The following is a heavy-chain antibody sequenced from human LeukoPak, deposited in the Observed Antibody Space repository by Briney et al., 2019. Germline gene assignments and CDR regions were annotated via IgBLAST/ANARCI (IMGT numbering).Heavy chain of an antibody. J-gene: IGHJ6*02. CDR2: ISYDGSNK. V-gene: IGHV3-30*18. CDR1: GFTFSSYG. CDR3: AKIYCSSTSCYGDFYYYGMDV. D-gene: IGHD2-2*01. Sequence: GRSLRLSCAASGFTFSSYGMHWVRQAPGKGLEWVAVISYDGSNKYYADSVKGRFTISRDNSKNTLYLQMNSLSAEAPAVYYCAKIYCSSTSCYGDFYYYGMDVWGQGTTVTVSS.